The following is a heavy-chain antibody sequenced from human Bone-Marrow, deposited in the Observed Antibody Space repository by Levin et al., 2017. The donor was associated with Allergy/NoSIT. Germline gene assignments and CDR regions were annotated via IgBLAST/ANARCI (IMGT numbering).Heavy chain of an antibody. CDR2: IHYSGRV. J-gene: IGHJ3*02. CDR3: AREIIMVVEGGEGFDM. Sequence: SETLSLTCTVSGGSISSENYYWSWIRQHPGKGLEWIGYIHYSGRVFYNPSLESRVTISVDTSKNQFSLRLNFVTAADTAMYYCAREIIMVVEGGEGFDMWGQGTVVTVSS. D-gene: IGHD2-8*01. V-gene: IGHV4-31*03. CDR1: GGSISSENYY.